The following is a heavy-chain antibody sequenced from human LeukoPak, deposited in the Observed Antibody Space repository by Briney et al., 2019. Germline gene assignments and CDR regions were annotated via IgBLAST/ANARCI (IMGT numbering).Heavy chain of an antibody. CDR1: GDSISTSSYY. CDR3: ARRFTGPVVVAQLVARQRNYYYMDV. Sequence: PSETLSLTCSVSGDSISTSSYYWGWIRQPPGKGLEWIGTIYYSGSTYYNPSLTSRVTISVDTSKNQFSLKLSSVTAADTAVYYCARRFTGPVVVAQLVARQRNYYYMDVWGKGTTVTISS. J-gene: IGHJ6*03. D-gene: IGHD2-15*01. CDR2: IYYSGST. V-gene: IGHV4-39*01.